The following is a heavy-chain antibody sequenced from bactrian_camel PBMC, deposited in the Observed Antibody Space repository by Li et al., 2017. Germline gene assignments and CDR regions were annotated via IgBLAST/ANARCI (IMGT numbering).Heavy chain of an antibody. V-gene: IGHV3S53*01. CDR1: GYTYSRNC. CDR2: IFAGGRI. Sequence: VQLVESGGGSVQAGGSLRLSCAASGYTYSRNCMAWFREAPGNQREGVASIFAGGRIEYADSVRGRFTISRDNAKNTVYLQLDSLKPEDTAKYYCAASTTGSERYGPLDQAAYNLWGQGTQVTVS. CDR3: AASTTGSERYGPLDQAAYNL. D-gene: IGHD5*01. J-gene: IGHJ4*01.